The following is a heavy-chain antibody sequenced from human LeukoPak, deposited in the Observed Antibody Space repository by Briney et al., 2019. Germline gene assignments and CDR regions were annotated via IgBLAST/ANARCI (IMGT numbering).Heavy chain of an antibody. J-gene: IGHJ4*02. V-gene: IGHV3-33*06. CDR2: IWYDGSNK. CDR1: GFTFSSYG. D-gene: IGHD6-19*01. Sequence: GRSLRLYCAASGFTFSSYGMHWVRQAPGKGLEWVAVIWYDGSNKYYADSVKGRFTISRDNSKNTLYLQMNSRRAEDTAVYYCAKDYDSGWYYYFDYWGQGTLVTVSS. CDR3: AKDYDSGWYYYFDY.